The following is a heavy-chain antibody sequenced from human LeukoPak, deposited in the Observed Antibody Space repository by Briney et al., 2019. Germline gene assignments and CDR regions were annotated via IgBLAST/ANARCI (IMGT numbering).Heavy chain of an antibody. D-gene: IGHD3-22*01. CDR1: GFTFSSYS. J-gene: IGHJ4*02. CDR2: ISGSGGST. V-gene: IGHV3-23*01. Sequence: PGGSLRLSCAASGFTFSSYSMNWVRQAPGKGLEWVSAISGSGGSTYYADSVKGRFTISRDNSKNTLYLQMNSLRAEDTAVYYCAKDDTPSWDSSGYYYFDYWGQGTLVTVSS. CDR3: AKDDTPSWDSSGYYYFDY.